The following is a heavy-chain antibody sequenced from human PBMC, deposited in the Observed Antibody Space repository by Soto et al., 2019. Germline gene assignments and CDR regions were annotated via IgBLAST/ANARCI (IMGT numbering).Heavy chain of an antibody. V-gene: IGHV4-59*08. D-gene: IGHD3-3*01. J-gene: IGHJ4*02. CDR1: GGSISSYY. Sequence: SETLSLTCTVSGGSISSYYWSWTRQPPGKGLKWIGYIYYSGTTNYNPSLKSRVTMSVDTSKNQFSLNLSSVTAADTAVYYCTRQESGGFFQYWGQGTLVTVSS. CDR3: TRQESGGFFQY. CDR2: IYYSGTT.